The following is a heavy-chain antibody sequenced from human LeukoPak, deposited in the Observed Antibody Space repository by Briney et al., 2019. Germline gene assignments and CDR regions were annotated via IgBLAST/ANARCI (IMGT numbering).Heavy chain of an antibody. V-gene: IGHV4-59*01. CDR2: ISDSGTT. CDR1: GAPIRTYY. J-gene: IGHJ4*02. CDR3: TKGYYEPFDY. Sequence: PSETLSLTCTVSGAPIRTYYWDWIRQAPGKGLEWIGCISDSGTTYYNPPLKSRVTISLDTSKNHFSLKLTSVTAADTAVYFCTKGYYEPFDYWGQGMMVTVSS. D-gene: IGHD3-22*01.